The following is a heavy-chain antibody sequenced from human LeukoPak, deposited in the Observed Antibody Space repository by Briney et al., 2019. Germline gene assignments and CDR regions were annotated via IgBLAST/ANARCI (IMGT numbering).Heavy chain of an antibody. CDR1: GYTFTGYY. V-gene: IGHV1-2*02. D-gene: IGHD1-26*01. J-gene: IGHJ6*03. CDR2: INPNSGGT. CDR3: ARGSAYSGSYYYYYYMDV. Sequence: ASVKVSCKASGYTFTGYYMYWVRQAPGQGLEWMGWINPNSGGTNYAQKFQGRVTMTRDTSISTAYMELSRLRSDDTAVYYRARGSAYSGSYYYYYYMDVWGKGTTVTVSS.